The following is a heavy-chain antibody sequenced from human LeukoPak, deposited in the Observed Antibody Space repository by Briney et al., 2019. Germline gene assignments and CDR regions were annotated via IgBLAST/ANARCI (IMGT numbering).Heavy chain of an antibody. D-gene: IGHD5-12*01. Sequence: PGGSLRLSCAASGFNFDDDGMHWVRQAPGKGLEWVSSISWDSGTIGYAASVKGRFTISRDNAKNSLYLQMNTLRVDDTAVYYCAQGGATISDYWGQGTLVTVSS. V-gene: IGHV3-9*01. J-gene: IGHJ4*02. CDR3: AQGGATISDY. CDR2: ISWDSGTI. CDR1: GFNFDDDG.